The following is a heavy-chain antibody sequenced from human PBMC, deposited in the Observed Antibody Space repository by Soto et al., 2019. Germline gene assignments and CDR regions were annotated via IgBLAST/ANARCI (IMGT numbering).Heavy chain of an antibody. D-gene: IGHD3-22*01. CDR3: ARTYYYDSSGYYCDY. J-gene: IGHJ4*02. CDR1: GGSISSGGYY. V-gene: IGHV4-31*03. Sequence: SETLSLTCTVSGGSISSGGYYWSWIRQHPGKGLEWIGYIYYSGSTYYNPSLKSRVTISVDTSKNQFSLKLSSVTAADTAVYYCARTYYYDSSGYYCDYWGQGTLVTVSS. CDR2: IYYSGST.